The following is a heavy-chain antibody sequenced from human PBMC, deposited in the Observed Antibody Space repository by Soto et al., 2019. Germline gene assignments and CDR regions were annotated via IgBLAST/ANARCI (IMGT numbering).Heavy chain of an antibody. CDR3: AKDRSENFWVYYYAMDV. J-gene: IGHJ6*02. V-gene: IGHV3-23*01. CDR2: ISGSSSGT. D-gene: IGHD6-19*01. Sequence: GGSLRLSCEASGFNFGAYAMSWVRQAPGKGLEWVSGISGSSSGTYYTDSVKGRLTISRDNSKNTVYLQMNSLRGEDTAVYYCAKDRSENFWVYYYAMDVWGQGTAVTVSS. CDR1: GFNFGAYA.